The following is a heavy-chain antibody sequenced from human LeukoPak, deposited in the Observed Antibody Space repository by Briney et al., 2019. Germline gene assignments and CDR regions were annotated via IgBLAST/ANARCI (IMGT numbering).Heavy chain of an antibody. CDR3: ASLASTMVRGVTDADY. CDR2: IYTSGRT. Sequence: SETLSLTCTVSGGSISSYYWSWIRQPPGKGLEWIGYIYTSGRTNYNPSLKSRVTISVDTSKHQFSLKLSSVTAADTAVYYCASLASTMVRGVTDADYWGQGTLVTVSS. CDR1: GGSISSYY. D-gene: IGHD3-10*01. J-gene: IGHJ4*02. V-gene: IGHV4-4*09.